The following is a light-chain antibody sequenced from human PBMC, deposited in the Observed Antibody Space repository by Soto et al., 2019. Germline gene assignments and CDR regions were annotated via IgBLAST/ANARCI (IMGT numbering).Light chain of an antibody. CDR3: QQYGRTYPLS. CDR1: HSVTSSY. CDR2: DAS. Sequence: IVLTQSPATLSLSPGERATLSCGASHSVTSSYLAWYQQKPGLAPRLIIYDASTRATGIPERFSGAGSGTAYSLPISRVEPEDFAVYYCQQYGRTYPLSFGGGTRVE. V-gene: IGKV3D-20*01. J-gene: IGKJ4*01.